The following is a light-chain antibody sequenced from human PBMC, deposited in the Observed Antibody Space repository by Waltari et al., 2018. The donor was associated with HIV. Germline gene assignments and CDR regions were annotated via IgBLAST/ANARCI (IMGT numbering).Light chain of an antibody. J-gene: IGLJ2*01. CDR3: QSADNSGTYDVV. CDR1: AFTKQY. Sequence: SYDLTQPPSVSVSPGQTARITCSGDAFTKQYVYWYQQKPGQAPVLVISKDNERPSGIPSRFSGFSSGTTVTLTISGVQAEDEADYYCQSADNSGTYDVVFGGGTKLTVL. V-gene: IGLV3-25*03. CDR2: KDN.